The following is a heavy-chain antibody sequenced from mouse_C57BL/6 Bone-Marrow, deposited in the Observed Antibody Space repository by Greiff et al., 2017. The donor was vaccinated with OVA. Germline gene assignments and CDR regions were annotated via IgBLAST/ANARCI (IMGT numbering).Heavy chain of an antibody. CDR2: IDPNSGGT. V-gene: IGHV1-72*01. Sequence: QVQLQQPGAELVKPGASVKLSCKASGYTFTSYWMHWVKQRPGRGLEWIGRIDPNSGGTKYNEKFKSKATLTVDKPSSTAHMQLSSLTSEDSAVYYCAGYGSSPYWYFDVWGTGTTVTVSS. D-gene: IGHD1-1*01. CDR1: GYTFTSYW. CDR3: AGYGSSPYWYFDV. J-gene: IGHJ1*03.